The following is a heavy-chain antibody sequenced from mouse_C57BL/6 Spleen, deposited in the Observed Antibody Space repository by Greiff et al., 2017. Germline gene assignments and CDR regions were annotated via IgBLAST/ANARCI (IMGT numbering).Heavy chain of an antibody. J-gene: IGHJ2*01. CDR3: TRGKDYDFFDY. V-gene: IGHV1-64*01. CDR1: GYTFTSYW. Sequence: QVQLQQPGAELVKPGASVKLSCKASGYTFTSYWMHWVKQRPGQGLEWIGMIHPNSGSTNYNEKFKSKATLTVDKSSSTAYMQLSSLTSEDSAVYYCTRGKDYDFFDYWGKGTTLTVPS. CDR2: IHPNSGST. D-gene: IGHD2-4*01.